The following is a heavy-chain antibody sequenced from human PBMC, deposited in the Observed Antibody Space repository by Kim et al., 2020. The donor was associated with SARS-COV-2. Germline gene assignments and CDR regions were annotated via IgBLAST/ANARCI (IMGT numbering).Heavy chain of an antibody. D-gene: IGHD6-6*01. CDR2: INPSSGGT. Sequence: ASVKVSCKASGYTFTGYYMHWVRQAPGQGLEWMGWINPSSGGTNYAQKFQGRVTMTRDTSISTAYMELSRLRSDDTAVYYCARLGIAARRNYYYGMDVWGQGTTVTVSS. J-gene: IGHJ6*02. CDR3: ARLGIAARRNYYYGMDV. V-gene: IGHV1-2*02. CDR1: GYTFTGYY.